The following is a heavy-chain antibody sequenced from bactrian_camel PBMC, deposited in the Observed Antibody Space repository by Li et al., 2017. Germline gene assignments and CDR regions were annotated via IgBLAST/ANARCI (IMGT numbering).Heavy chain of an antibody. D-gene: IGHD3*01. Sequence: QLVESGGGSVEAGRSLNLSCAASGISASTYCMGWFRQTPGKEREVVASMHTSGGSTTYADSVKGRFTISMDNAKNTLYLQMNSLQPEDTAMYFCAANSRSFGCPARALTIDAFTDWGQGTQVTVS. CDR3: AANSRSFGCPARALTIDAFTD. CDR1: GISASTYC. V-gene: IGHV3S25*01. J-gene: IGHJ4*01. CDR2: MHTSGGST.